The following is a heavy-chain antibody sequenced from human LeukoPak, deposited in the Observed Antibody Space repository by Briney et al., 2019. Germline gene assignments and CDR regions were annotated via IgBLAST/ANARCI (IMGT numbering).Heavy chain of an antibody. J-gene: IGHJ6*02. CDR3: ARVAWDYGMDV. CDR2: IIPIFGIA. Sequence: ASVKVSCKASGGTFSSYAISWVRQAPGQGLEWMGRIIPIFGIANNAQKFQGRVTITADKSTSTAYMELSSLRSEDTAVYYCARVAWDYGMDVWGQGTTVTVSS. V-gene: IGHV1-69*04. CDR1: GGTFSSYA. D-gene: IGHD3-3*02.